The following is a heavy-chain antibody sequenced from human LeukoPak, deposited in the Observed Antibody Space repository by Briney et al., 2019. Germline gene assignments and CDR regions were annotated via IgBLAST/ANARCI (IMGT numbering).Heavy chain of an antibody. Sequence: GGSLRLSCAASGFTFSSYWMTWVRQAPGKGLEWVANIKSDGSEKYYVDSVKGRFTISRDNAQNSLYLQMSSLRAEDTAVYYCARESPLIAAAGTSDYYYGMDVWGQGTTVTVSS. V-gene: IGHV3-7*01. CDR1: GFTFSSYW. J-gene: IGHJ6*02. CDR3: ARESPLIAAAGTSDYYYGMDV. D-gene: IGHD6-13*01. CDR2: IKSDGSEK.